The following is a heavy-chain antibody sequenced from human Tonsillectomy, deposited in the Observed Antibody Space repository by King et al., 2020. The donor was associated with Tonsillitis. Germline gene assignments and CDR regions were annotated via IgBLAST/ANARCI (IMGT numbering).Heavy chain of an antibody. CDR1: GDSISSTNW. V-gene: IGHV4-4*02. CDR3: ARVGPAAGKLDY. J-gene: IGHJ4*02. CDR2: ISHSGST. D-gene: IGHD6-13*01. Sequence: VQLQESGPGLVKPSGTLSLTCAVSGDSISSTNWWSWVRQPPGKGLEWIGEISHSGSTNSNPSLKSRVTISVDKSKNQFSLNLISVTAADTAVYFCARVGPAAGKLDYWGQGTLVTVPS.